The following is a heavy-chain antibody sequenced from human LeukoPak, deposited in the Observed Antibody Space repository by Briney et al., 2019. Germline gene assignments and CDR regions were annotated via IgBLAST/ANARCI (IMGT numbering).Heavy chain of an antibody. CDR1: GFTFSSYG. CDR3: AREYSSSGYYYGMDV. V-gene: IGHV3-33*01. Sequence: GRSLRLSCAASGFTFSSYGMHWVRQAPGKGLEWVAVIWYDGSNKYYADSVKGRFTISRDNSKNTLYLRMNSLRAEDTAVYYCAREYSSSGYYYGMDVWGQGTTVTVSS. J-gene: IGHJ6*02. CDR2: IWYDGSNK. D-gene: IGHD6-6*01.